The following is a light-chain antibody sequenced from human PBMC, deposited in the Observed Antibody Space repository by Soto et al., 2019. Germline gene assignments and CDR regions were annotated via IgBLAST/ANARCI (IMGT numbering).Light chain of an antibody. CDR1: SSDVGGYNY. CDR2: EVS. J-gene: IGLJ1*01. CDR3: CSYGGSRPYV. V-gene: IGLV2-14*01. Sequence: QSALTQPASVSGSPGQSITISCTGTSSDVGGYNYVSWYQQHPGKAPKLMIYEVSYRPSGVSNRFSGSKSGNTASLTISALQAEDEADYYCCSYGGSRPYVFGTGTKLTVL.